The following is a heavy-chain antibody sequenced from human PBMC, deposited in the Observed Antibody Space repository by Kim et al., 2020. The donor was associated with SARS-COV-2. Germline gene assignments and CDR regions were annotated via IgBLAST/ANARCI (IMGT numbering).Heavy chain of an antibody. V-gene: IGHV3-7*01. CDR1: RFTVSSSC. J-gene: IGHJ6*02. Sequence: GGSLRLSCAASRFTVSSSCMSWVRRAPGKGLEWVANIKEDGSGTYYEDSVKGRFTISRDKAKNSLYLQMNSLRAEDTAVYYCARKGGPYSRSSRDYYYGMDVWGQGTAVTVSS. CDR3: ARKGGPYSRSSRDYYYGMDV. D-gene: IGHD6-6*01. CDR2: IKEDGSGT.